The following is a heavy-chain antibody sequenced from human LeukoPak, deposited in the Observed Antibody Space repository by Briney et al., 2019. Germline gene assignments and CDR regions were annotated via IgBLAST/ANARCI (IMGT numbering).Heavy chain of an antibody. J-gene: IGHJ4*02. CDR2: ISGSGGST. D-gene: IGHD5-18*01. CDR1: GFTFSSYA. V-gene: IGHV3-23*01. Sequence: GGSLRLSCAASGFTFSSYAMSWVRQAPGKGLEWVSGISGSGGSTYYADSVRGRFTISRDNSKNTLYLQMNSLRAEDTAVYYCARSYSYGGIHYWGQGTLVTVSS. CDR3: ARSYSYGGIHY.